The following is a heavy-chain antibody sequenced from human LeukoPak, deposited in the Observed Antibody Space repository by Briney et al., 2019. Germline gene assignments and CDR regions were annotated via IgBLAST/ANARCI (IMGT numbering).Heavy chain of an antibody. V-gene: IGHV1-69*04. CDR3: ASPVLEIPGRYSSRLYDY. Sequence: ASVKVSCKASGGTFSSYAISWVRQAPGQGLEWMGRIIPILGIANYAQKFQGRVTITADKSTSTAYMELSSLRSEDTAVYYCASPVLEIPGRYSSRLYDYWGQGTLVTVSS. CDR1: GGTFSSYA. J-gene: IGHJ4*02. D-gene: IGHD6-13*01. CDR2: IIPILGIA.